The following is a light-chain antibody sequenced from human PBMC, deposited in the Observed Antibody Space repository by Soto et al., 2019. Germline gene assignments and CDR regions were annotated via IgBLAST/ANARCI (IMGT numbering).Light chain of an antibody. J-gene: IGKJ4*01. CDR3: QQYNRWPLT. Sequence: EIVLTQSPATLSLSPGERATLSCGASQSVSSSYLAWYQQEPGLAPRLLIYDASSRATGIPDSFSGSGSGTEFTLTISSLQSEDFAVYYCQQYNRWPLTFGGGTKVDIK. CDR1: QSVSSSY. CDR2: DAS. V-gene: IGKV3D-20*01.